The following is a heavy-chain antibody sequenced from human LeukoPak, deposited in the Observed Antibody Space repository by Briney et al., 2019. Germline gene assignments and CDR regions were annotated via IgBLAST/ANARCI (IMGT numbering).Heavy chain of an antibody. Sequence: ASVKVSCKASGYTFTGYDINWVRQATGQGLEWMGWMNPNSGNTGYAQKFQGRGTMTRDTSISTAYMELSSLRSEDTAVYYCARGSRPVYNLLTGKRYFDYWGQGTLLTVSS. D-gene: IGHD3-9*01. CDR2: MNPNSGNT. CDR1: GYTFTGYD. J-gene: IGHJ4*02. V-gene: IGHV1-8*01. CDR3: ARGSRPVYNLLTGKRYFDY.